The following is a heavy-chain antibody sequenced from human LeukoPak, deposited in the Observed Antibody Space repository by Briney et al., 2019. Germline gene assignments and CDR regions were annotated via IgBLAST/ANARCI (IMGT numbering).Heavy chain of an antibody. CDR1: GFTFSSYA. CDR2: ISYDGSNK. D-gene: IGHD1-26*01. V-gene: IGHV3-30-3*01. CDR3: AREGPYSGSYYLDY. Sequence: GRSLRHSCAASGFTFSSYAMHWVRQAPGKGLEWVAVISYDGSNKYYADSVKGRFTISRDNSKNTLYLQMNSLRAEDTAVYYCAREGPYSGSYYLDYWGQGTLVTVSS. J-gene: IGHJ4*02.